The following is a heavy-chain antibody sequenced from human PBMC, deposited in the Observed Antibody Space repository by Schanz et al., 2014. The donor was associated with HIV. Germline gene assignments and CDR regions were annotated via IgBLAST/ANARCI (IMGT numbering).Heavy chain of an antibody. J-gene: IGHJ4*02. CDR1: GFTFSDYS. V-gene: IGHV3-21*02. Sequence: EVQLVESGGGLVKPGGSLRLSCTASGFTFSDYSMNWVRQTPGKGLEWVSFINNRANSIFYADSVRGRFTVSRDNAKNSLYLQMNSLRAEDTAVYYCVLPSAKIVGGLGEHYFDHWGQGTLVTVSS. CDR3: VLPSAKIVGGLGEHYFDH. D-gene: IGHD1-26*01. CDR2: INNRANSI.